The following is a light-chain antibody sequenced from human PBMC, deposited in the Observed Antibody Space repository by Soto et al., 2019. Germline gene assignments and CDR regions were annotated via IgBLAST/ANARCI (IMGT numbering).Light chain of an antibody. CDR1: SSDVGGYNY. J-gene: IGLJ1*01. Sequence: QSVLTQPPSASGSPGQSVTISCTGTSSDVGGYNYVSWYQQHPGKAPKLMIYEVSKRPSGVPDRFSGSKSGNTASRTVSGLQPEDEADYYCSSYAGSNKSVFGTGTKVTVL. CDR2: EVS. V-gene: IGLV2-8*01. CDR3: SSYAGSNKSV.